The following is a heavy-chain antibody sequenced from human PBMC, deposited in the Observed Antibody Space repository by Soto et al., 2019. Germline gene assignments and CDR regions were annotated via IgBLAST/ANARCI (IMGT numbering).Heavy chain of an antibody. CDR3: AGRHYSGSGTLRGLDC. CDR1: GGSISSASYY. J-gene: IGHJ4*02. Sequence: QLQLQESGPGLVKPSETLSLTCTVSGGSISSASYYWGWIRQSPGKGLEWIGSIFYSGNTFYNPSLKSRLTISVDTSMNQFSLKLTSVTAADTAMYYCAGRHYSGSGTLRGLDCWGQGTLVTVSS. V-gene: IGHV4-39*01. D-gene: IGHD3-10*01. CDR2: IFYSGNT.